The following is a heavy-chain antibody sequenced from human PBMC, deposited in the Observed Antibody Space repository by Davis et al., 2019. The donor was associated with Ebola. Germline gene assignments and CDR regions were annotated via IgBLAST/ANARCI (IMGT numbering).Heavy chain of an antibody. CDR2: INSDGSST. V-gene: IGHV3-74*01. D-gene: IGHD2-2*01. J-gene: IGHJ2*01. Sequence: PGGSLRLSCAASGFTFSSYWMHWVRQAPGKGLVWVSRINSDGSSTSYADSVKGRFSISRDNAKNTLYLQMNSLRAEETAVYYCAREATRGWYFDLWGRGTLVTVSS. CDR1: GFTFSSYW. CDR3: AREATRGWYFDL.